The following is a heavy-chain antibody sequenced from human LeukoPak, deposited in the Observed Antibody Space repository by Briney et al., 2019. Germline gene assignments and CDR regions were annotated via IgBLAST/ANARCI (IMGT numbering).Heavy chain of an antibody. V-gene: IGHV1-69*13. CDR2: IIPIFGTA. D-gene: IGHD3-22*01. CDR1: GGTFSSYA. CDR3: ARDPNYYDSSGTDYFDY. J-gene: IGHJ4*02. Sequence: SVKVSCKASGGTFSSYAISWVRQAPGQGLEWMGGIIPIFGTANYAKKFQGRVTITADESTSTAYMELSSLRSEDTAVYYCARDPNYYDSSGTDYFDYWGQGTLVTVSS.